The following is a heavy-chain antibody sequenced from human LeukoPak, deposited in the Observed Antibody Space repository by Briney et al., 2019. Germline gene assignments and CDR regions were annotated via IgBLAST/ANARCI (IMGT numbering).Heavy chain of an antibody. CDR3: ASTSPGAGTTPLDY. Sequence: ASVTVSCKASGYTFTVYYMHWVRQAPGQGREWMGWINPNSGGTNYAQKFQGKVTMTRDTSISTAYMELSRVRSDDTAVYYCASTSPGAGTTPLDYWGQGTLVTVSS. D-gene: IGHD1-7*01. CDR2: INPNSGGT. J-gene: IGHJ4*02. V-gene: IGHV1-2*02. CDR1: GYTFTVYY.